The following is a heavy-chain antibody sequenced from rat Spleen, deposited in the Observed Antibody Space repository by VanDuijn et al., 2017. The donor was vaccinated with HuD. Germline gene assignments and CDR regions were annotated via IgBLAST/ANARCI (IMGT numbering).Heavy chain of an antibody. J-gene: IGHJ2*01. CDR1: GFTFSDYN. Sequence: EVQLVESGGGLVQPGRSMKLSCAASGFTFSDYNMAWVRQAPTKGLEWVATTSIITGGTYYGDSVKGRFTVSRDNAKSTIYLQMDSLRSEDTATYYCARHTLTGDFDYWGQGVMVTVSS. CDR3: ARHTLTGDFDY. D-gene: IGHD5-1*01. CDR2: TSIITGGT. V-gene: IGHV5-25*01.